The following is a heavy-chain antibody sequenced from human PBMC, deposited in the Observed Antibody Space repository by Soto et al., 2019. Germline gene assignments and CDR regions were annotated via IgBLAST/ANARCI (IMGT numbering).Heavy chain of an antibody. D-gene: IGHD3-9*01. CDR1: GGTFSSYA. CDR2: IIPIFGST. V-gene: IGHV1-18*01. Sequence: ASVKVSCKASGGTFSSYAISWVRQAPGQGLEWMGGIIPIFGSTNYAQKLQGRVTMTTDTSTSTAYMELRSLRSDDTAVYYCARGSWILTGYYLGYWGQGTLVTVSS. J-gene: IGHJ4*02. CDR3: ARGSWILTGYYLGY.